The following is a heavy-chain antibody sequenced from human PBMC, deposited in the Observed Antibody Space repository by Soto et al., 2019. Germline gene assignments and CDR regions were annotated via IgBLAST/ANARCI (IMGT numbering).Heavy chain of an antibody. V-gene: IGHV4-61*01. D-gene: IGHD1-7*01. CDR3: AGYNWNYYFDP. Sequence: PSETLSLTCPVSGGSVRDGSYYWAWLRQPPGKGLEWIGHIYHSGSTIYNPSLKSRVTISIDTSKSQFSLNLNSMTAADTAVYYCAGYNWNYYFDPWGQGTLVTVSS. J-gene: IGHJ5*02. CDR1: GGSVRDGSYY. CDR2: IYHSGST.